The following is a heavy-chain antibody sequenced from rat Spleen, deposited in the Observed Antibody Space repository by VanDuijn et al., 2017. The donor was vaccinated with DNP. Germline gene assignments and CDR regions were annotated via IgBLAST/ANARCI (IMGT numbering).Heavy chain of an antibody. V-gene: IGHV5-22*01. CDR1: GFTVSDYY. D-gene: IGHD1-4*01. Sequence: EVQLVESGGGSVQPGRSLKLSCEVSGFTVSDYYMAWVRQAPTKGLEWVAYISYDGGSTYHGDSVKGRFTISRDIAKNTLYLQMNSLRSEDMATYYCARHVLPLRVWDYWGQGVMVTVSS. CDR2: ISYDGGST. CDR3: ARHVLPLRVWDY. J-gene: IGHJ2*01.